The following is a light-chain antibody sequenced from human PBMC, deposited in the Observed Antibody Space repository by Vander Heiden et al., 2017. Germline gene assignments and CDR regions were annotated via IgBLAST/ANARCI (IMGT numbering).Light chain of an antibody. CDR2: AAS. V-gene: IGKV1-39*01. J-gene: IGKJ2*01. CDR1: QNIRSY. CDR3: QQGLSPPFT. Sequence: DIQMTQSPSSLSASVGDTVTITCRASQNIRSYLNWYQQRPGKAPKVLIYAASTLQSGVPSTFSGSGFGTDFTLTISRLKPEDIATYYCQQGLSPPFTFGQGTKVEI.